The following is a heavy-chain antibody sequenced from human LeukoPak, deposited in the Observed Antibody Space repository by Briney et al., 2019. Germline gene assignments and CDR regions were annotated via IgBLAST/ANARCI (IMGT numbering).Heavy chain of an antibody. CDR1: GFTFTNYW. D-gene: IGHD3-22*01. Sequence: GGSLRLSCAASGFTFTNYWMSWVRQAPGKGLELVANIKQDRSEKYYVDSVKGRFTISRDNAKNSLYLQMNSLRAEDTAVYYCARGGRRITMIVVVITQVSPHAFDIWGQGTMVTVSS. V-gene: IGHV3-7*01. CDR3: ARGGRRITMIVVVITQVSPHAFDI. CDR2: IKQDRSEK. J-gene: IGHJ3*02.